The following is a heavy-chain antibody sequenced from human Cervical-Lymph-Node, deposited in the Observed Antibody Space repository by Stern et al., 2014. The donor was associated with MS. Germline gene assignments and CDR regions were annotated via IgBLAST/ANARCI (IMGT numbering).Heavy chain of an antibody. V-gene: IGHV3-11*01. CDR2: ISSSGSTI. D-gene: IGHD6-19*01. CDR3: ARDSPSWGWCFDY. J-gene: IGHJ4*02. CDR1: GFTFSDYY. Sequence: VQLEESGGGLVKPGGSLRLSWAASGFTFSDYYMSWIRQAPGKGLEWVSYISSSGSTIYYADSVKGQFTISRDNAKNSLYLQMNSLRAEDTAVYYCARDSPSWGWCFDYWGQGTLVTVSS.